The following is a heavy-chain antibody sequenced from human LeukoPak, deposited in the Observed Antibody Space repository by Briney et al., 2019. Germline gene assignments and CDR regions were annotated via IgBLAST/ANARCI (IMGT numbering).Heavy chain of an antibody. CDR2: SHYSGTT. Sequence: SETLSLTCTVSGGSIRSYYWSWIRQPPGKGLEWIGYSHYSGTTDYNPSLKSRVTISVDTSKNQLSLKVSDVTAAGTAVYYCARAGGLSSSPLDLDYWGQGTLVTVSS. V-gene: IGHV4-59*01. CDR3: ARAGGLSSSPLDLDY. J-gene: IGHJ4*02. D-gene: IGHD6-6*01. CDR1: GGSIRSYY.